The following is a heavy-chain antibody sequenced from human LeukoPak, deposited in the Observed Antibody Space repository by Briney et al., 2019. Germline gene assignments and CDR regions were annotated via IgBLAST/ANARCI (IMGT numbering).Heavy chain of an antibody. D-gene: IGHD3-10*01. J-gene: IGHJ4*02. V-gene: IGHV4-59*08. CDR1: GDSINNYY. Sequence: PSETLSLTCTVSGDSINNYYWSWIRQSPGKGLEWIGYIYYSGSTKYNPSLKSRVTILVDTSKNQFSLKLSSVTAADTATYYCSRHRGSGSPYFDLWGQGTLVTVSS. CDR2: IYYSGST. CDR3: SRHRGSGSPYFDL.